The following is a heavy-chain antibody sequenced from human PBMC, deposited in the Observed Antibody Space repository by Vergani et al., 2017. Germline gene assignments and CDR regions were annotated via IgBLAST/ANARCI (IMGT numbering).Heavy chain of an antibody. CDR1: GFTFSSYS. D-gene: IGHD6-19*01. V-gene: IGHV3-48*04. CDR3: ARDSTPYSSGWHDAFDI. J-gene: IGHJ3*02. Sequence: VQLVESGGGLVQPGGSLRLSCAASGFTFSSYSMNWVRQAPGKGLEWVSYISSSSSTIYYADSVKGRFTISRDNAKNSRYLQMNSLRAEDTAVYYCARDSTPYSSGWHDAFDIWGQGTMVTGSS. CDR2: ISSSSSTI.